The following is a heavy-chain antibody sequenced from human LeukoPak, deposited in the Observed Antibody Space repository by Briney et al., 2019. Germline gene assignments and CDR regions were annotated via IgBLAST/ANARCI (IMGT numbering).Heavy chain of an antibody. D-gene: IGHD2-2*01. Sequence: GGSLRLCCAASGFTFSSYAMSWVRQAPGKGLEWVSAISGSGGSTYSADSVEGRFTISRDNSKNMLYLQMNSLRAEDTAVYYCANPPRLGYCSSTSSYVGYCGQGTLVIVSS. CDR3: ANPPRLGYCSSTSSYVGY. J-gene: IGHJ4*02. V-gene: IGHV3-23*01. CDR2: ISGSGGST. CDR1: GFTFSSYA.